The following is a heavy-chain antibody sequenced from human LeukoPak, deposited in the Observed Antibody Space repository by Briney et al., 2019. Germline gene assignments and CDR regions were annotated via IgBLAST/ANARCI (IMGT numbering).Heavy chain of an antibody. V-gene: IGHV5-51*01. D-gene: IGHD6-13*01. J-gene: IGHJ5*01. CDR3: ARRRGYTSSWFDY. Sequence: GESLKISCKSSGYSFTNYWIAWVRPMPGKGLEWTGIIYPGDSDIRYSPSFQGQVTISADKSISTAYLQWSSLKASDTAIYYCARRRGYTSSWFDYWGQGTLVTVSS. CDR2: IYPGDSDI. CDR1: GYSFTNYW.